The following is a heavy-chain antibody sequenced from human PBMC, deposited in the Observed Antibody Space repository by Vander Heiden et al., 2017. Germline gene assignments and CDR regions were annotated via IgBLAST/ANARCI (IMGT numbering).Heavy chain of an antibody. J-gene: IGHJ4*02. CDR1: GYTLTDLS. V-gene: IGHV1-24*01. Sequence: QVQLVRSGAEGKKPGASVQVSCQVAGYTLTDLSMHWVRQAPGKGLEWMGGFDPEDGETIYAQKFQGRVTMTEDTSTDTAYMELSSLRSEDTAVYYCATASLVSAAAGTLGYWGQGTLVTVSS. CDR3: ATASLVSAAAGTLGY. D-gene: IGHD6-13*01. CDR2: FDPEDGET.